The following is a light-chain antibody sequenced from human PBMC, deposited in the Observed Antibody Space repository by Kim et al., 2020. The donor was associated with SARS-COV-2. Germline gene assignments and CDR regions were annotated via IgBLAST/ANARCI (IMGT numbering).Light chain of an antibody. CDR1: NSQLGSNP. Sequence: GQRVIISWSGSNSQLGSNPVNWYRLFPGTAPKPLIYSYTLRPSGVPDRFSGSRSGTSASLAISGLRSEDEAEYYCAAWDDTLNLFVFGPGTKVTVL. CDR2: SYT. V-gene: IGLV1-44*01. J-gene: IGLJ1*01. CDR3: AAWDDTLNLFV.